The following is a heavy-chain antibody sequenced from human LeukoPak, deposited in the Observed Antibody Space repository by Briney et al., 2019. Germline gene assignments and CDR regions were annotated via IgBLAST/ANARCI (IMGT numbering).Heavy chain of an antibody. CDR1: GGSISSYY. D-gene: IGHD5-18*01. CDR3: ARGPDTAMVLG. V-gene: IGHV4-59*01. Sequence: SETLSLTCTVSGGSISSYYWSWIRQPPGKGLEWIGYIYYSGSTNYNPSLKSRATISVDTSKNQFSLKLSSVTAADTAVYYCARGPDTAMVLGWGQGTLVTVSS. CDR2: IYYSGST. J-gene: IGHJ4*02.